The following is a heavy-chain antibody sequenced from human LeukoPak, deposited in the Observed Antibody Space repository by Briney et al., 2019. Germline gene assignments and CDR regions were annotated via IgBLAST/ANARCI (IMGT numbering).Heavy chain of an antibody. CDR1: GFTFSSYG. V-gene: IGHV3-33*01. CDR2: IWYDGSNK. CDR3: ARTLYYYDSSGYQY. D-gene: IGHD3-22*01. J-gene: IGHJ4*02. Sequence: GRSLRLSCAASGFTFSSYGMHWVRQAPGKGLEWVAVIWYDGSNKYYADSVKGRFTISRDNSKNTLYLQMNSLRAEDTAVYYCARTLYYYDSSGYQYWGQGTLVTVSS.